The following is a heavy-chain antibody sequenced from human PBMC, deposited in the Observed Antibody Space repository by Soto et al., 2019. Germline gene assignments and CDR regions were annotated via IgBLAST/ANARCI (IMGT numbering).Heavy chain of an antibody. CDR1: GGSINSYW. Sequence: SETLSLTCSVSGGSINSYWWSWIRQPAGKGLEWIGRVYSSGTTDYNPSLNSRATLSVETSKNQLSLKLSSVTAADTAVYYCARDIGSYAYGEGYWGQGIQVTVSS. CDR2: VYSSGTT. V-gene: IGHV4-4*07. D-gene: IGHD3-10*01. J-gene: IGHJ4*02. CDR3: ARDIGSYAYGEGY.